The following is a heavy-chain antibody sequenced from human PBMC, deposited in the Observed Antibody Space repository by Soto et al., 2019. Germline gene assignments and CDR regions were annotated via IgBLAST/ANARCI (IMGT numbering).Heavy chain of an antibody. CDR2: IIPIFGTA. J-gene: IGHJ4*02. D-gene: IGHD6-13*01. V-gene: IGHV1-69*13. Sequence: SVKVSSKATGVTFSSYAISWVRQPPGQGLEWMGGIIPIFGTANYAQKFQGRVTFTAEESTSTAYMELSSLRSEDTAAYYCARGSIAAALTPFDYCGWGSLGTFAS. CDR1: GVTFSSYA. CDR3: ARGSIAAALTPFDY.